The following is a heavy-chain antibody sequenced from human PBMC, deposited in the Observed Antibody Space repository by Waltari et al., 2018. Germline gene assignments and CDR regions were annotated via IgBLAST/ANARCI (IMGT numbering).Heavy chain of an antibody. V-gene: IGHV3-23*01. CDR2: LSASGHVS. J-gene: IGHJ2*01. CDR3: AKNATLGRARYFDL. Sequence: QLLESGGGLVQPGKSLRLSCVASGFTFSDHAMSWVRQRPGEGLESVASLSASGHVSYYTASVKGRFVISRDNSNNTLFLHLNAVTVGDTAIFYCAKNATLGRARYFDLWGRGTLVTVSP. D-gene: IGHD2-2*01. CDR1: GFTFSDHA.